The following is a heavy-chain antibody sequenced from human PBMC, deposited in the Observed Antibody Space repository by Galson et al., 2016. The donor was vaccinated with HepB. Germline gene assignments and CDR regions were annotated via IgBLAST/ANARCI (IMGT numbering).Heavy chain of an antibody. Sequence: SVKVSCKVSGYTLTELSMHWVRQAPGKGLEWMGGYDTDDGETLYAQRFRGRLTMTEDTSTDTAYMELSSLRYEDTAVYYCTTRPGGELPLYSLDYWGQGTLVTVSS. V-gene: IGHV1-24*01. J-gene: IGHJ4*02. CDR3: TTRPGGELPLYSLDY. D-gene: IGHD1-7*01. CDR2: YDTDDGET. CDR1: GYTLTELS.